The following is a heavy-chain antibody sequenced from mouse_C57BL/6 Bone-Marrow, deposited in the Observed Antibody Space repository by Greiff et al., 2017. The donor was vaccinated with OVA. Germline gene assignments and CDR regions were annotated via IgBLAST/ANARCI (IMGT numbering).Heavy chain of an antibody. CDR2: INPYNGGT. CDR1: GYTFTDYY. Sequence: VQLKESGPVLVKPGASVKMSCKASGYTFTDYYMNWVKQSHGKSLEWIGVINPYNGGTSYNQKFKAKATSTVDKSSSTAYMELNSLTSEDSAVYYCAREGGGYYFDYWGQGTTLTVSS. J-gene: IGHJ2*01. CDR3: AREGGGYYFDY. V-gene: IGHV1-19*01.